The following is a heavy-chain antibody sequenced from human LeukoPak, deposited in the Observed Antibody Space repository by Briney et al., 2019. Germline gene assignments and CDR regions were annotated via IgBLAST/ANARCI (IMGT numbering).Heavy chain of an antibody. J-gene: IGHJ4*02. CDR3: ARDTCYGDYCNFHY. Sequence: ASPKVSCKASGYTLTIDNMHTVPHAPGQGLEWGGIIYPSGGSTSYAQKFQRRVTMPRDTSTSTVYMELSSLRSEDTAVYYCARDTCYGDYCNFHYWGQGTLVTVPS. D-gene: IGHD4-17*01. V-gene: IGHV1-46*01. CDR1: GYTLTIDN. CDR2: IYPSGGST.